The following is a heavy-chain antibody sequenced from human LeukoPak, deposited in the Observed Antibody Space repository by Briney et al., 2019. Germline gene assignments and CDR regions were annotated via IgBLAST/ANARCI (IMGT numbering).Heavy chain of an antibody. CDR2: IYYSGST. CDR3: ARAQTYYMDV. V-gene: IGHV4-59*01. CDR1: GGSISSYY. Sequence: SETLSLTCTVSGGSISSYYWSWIRQVPGKGLEWIGYIYYSGSTNYNPSLKSRVTISVDTSKNQFSLKLSSVTAADTAVYYCARAQTYYMDVWGKGTTVTVSS. J-gene: IGHJ6*03.